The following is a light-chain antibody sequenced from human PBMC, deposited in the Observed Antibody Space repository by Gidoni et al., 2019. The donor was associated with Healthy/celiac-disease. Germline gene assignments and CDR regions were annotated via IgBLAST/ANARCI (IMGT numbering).Light chain of an antibody. J-gene: IGLJ2*01. V-gene: IGLV3-19*01. CDR3: NSRDSSGNHHVV. CDR1: SLRSYY. Sequence: SSELTQHPAVSLALGQTVRITCQGDSLRSYYASWYQQKPGQAPVLVIYGKNNRPSGIPDRFSGSSSGNTASLTITGAQAEDEADYYCNSRDSSGNHHVVFGGGTKLTVL. CDR2: GKN.